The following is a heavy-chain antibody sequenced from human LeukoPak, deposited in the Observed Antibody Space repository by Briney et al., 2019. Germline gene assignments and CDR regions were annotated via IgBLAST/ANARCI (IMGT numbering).Heavy chain of an antibody. CDR3: AREDRRDALDI. D-gene: IGHD2-15*01. Sequence: GGSLRLSCAVSGLTYSAQYMSWIRQAPGKGLEWISYISNSGSYTNYADSVRGRFTISRDDATNSLYLQMNSLRAEDTAVYRCAREDRRDALDIWGHGTMVTVSS. V-gene: IGHV3-11*06. J-gene: IGHJ3*02. CDR2: ISNSGSYT. CDR1: GLTYSAQY.